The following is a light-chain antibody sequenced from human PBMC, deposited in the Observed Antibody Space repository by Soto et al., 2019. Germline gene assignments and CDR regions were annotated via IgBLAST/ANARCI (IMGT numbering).Light chain of an antibody. CDR2: DVS. J-gene: IGLJ2*01. CDR3: YSYTSTGTLI. Sequence: QSALTQPASVSGSPGQSITISCTGTSSDVGTYNYVSWYQQHPGKAPKLMIYDVSNRPSGVSNRFSGSKSGNTASLTISGLQAVDEADYYCYSYTSTGTLIFGGGTKVTVL. V-gene: IGLV2-14*01. CDR1: SSDVGTYNY.